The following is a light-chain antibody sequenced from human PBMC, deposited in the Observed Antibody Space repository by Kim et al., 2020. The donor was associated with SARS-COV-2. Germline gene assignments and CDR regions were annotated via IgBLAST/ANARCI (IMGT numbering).Light chain of an antibody. CDR3: QQYGRSLLT. J-gene: IGKJ3*01. CDR1: QSVSSSY. V-gene: IGKV3-20*01. CDR2: GAS. Sequence: EIVLTQSPGTLSLSPGERATLSCRASQSVSSSYLAWYQQKPGQAPRLLIYGASSRATGIPDRFSGSGSGTDFTFTISRLEPEGFAVYYWQQYGRSLLTFGAGTKVDIK.